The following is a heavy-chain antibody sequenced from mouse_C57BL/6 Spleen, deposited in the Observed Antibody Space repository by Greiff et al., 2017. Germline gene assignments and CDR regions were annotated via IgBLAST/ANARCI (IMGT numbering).Heavy chain of an antibody. CDR3: AREGAGSSYYFDY. CDR1: GYTFTSYW. CDR2: IDPSDSET. V-gene: IGHV1-52*01. Sequence: QVQLQQPGAELVRPGSSVKLSCKASGYTFTSYWMHWVKQRPIQGLEWIGNIDPSDSETHYNQKFKNKATLTVDKYSSTAYMQLSSLTSEDSAVYYCAREGAGSSYYFDYWGQGTTLTVSS. J-gene: IGHJ2*01. D-gene: IGHD1-1*01.